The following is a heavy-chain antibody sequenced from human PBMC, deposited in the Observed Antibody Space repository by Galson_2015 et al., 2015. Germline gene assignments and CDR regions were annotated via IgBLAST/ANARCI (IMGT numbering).Heavy chain of an antibody. CDR1: GFAFGDYA. V-gene: IGHV3-30*01. D-gene: IGHD5-12*01. CDR2: ISYEGSEK. J-gene: IGHJ4*02. CDR3: ARGTGYGKYNYFDP. Sequence: SLRLSCAASGFAFGDYAMHWVRQAPGKGLEWVAVISYEGSEKNYADSVKGRFTISRDNYKDTVYVQMTSLRAQDTAIYYCARGTGYGKYNYFDPWGQGTLVTVSS.